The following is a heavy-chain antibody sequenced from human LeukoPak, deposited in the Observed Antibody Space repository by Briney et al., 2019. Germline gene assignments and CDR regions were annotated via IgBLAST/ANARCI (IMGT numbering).Heavy chain of an antibody. CDR1: GYTFTSYY. V-gene: IGHV1-46*01. CDR3: ARDIVVVVAASRYYYCGMDV. CDR2: INPSGGST. Sequence: VSVMDSCKASGYTFTSYYTHWVRQPPGQELEWMGIINPSGGSTSYAQKFQGRVTMTRDTSTSTVYMELSSLRSEDTAVYYCARDIVVVVAASRYYYCGMDVWGKGTTLTVSS. D-gene: IGHD2-15*01. J-gene: IGHJ6*04.